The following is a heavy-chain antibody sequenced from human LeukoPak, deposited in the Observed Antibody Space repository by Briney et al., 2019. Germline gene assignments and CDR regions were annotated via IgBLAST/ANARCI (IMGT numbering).Heavy chain of an antibody. CDR1: GGTFSSYA. Sequence: GASVKVSCKASGGTFSSYAISWVRQAPGQGLEWMGRIIPILGIANYAQKFQGRVTITADKSTSTAYMELSSLRSEDTAVYYCAKEPFYDSSGWDAFDIWGQGTMVTVSS. CDR3: AKEPFYDSSGWDAFDI. V-gene: IGHV1-69*04. J-gene: IGHJ3*02. D-gene: IGHD3-22*01. CDR2: IIPILGIA.